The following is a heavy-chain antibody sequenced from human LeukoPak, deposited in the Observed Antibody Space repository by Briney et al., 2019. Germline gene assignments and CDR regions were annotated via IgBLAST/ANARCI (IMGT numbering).Heavy chain of an antibody. D-gene: IGHD6-25*01. CDR1: GFTFSSYW. CDR2: ISGSGSDI. J-gene: IGHJ4*02. V-gene: IGHV3-21*04. CDR3: SREPRLVDY. Sequence: GGSLRLSCVASGFTFSSYWMHWVRHDPRKGLEWVSYISGSGSDISYADSVKGRFTISRDNARNSLYLQMNSLRAEDTAVYYCSREPRLVDYWGQGTLVTVSS.